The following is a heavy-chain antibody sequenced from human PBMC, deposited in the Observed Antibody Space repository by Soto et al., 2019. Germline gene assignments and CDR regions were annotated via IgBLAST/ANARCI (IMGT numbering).Heavy chain of an antibody. CDR3: ARVGLRGDSSRWTGSIPSFDP. J-gene: IGHJ5*02. D-gene: IGHD6-19*01. CDR1: GYSFSSGYY. CDR2: IYHSGST. V-gene: IGHV4-38-2*01. Sequence: PSETLSLTFAVSGYSFSSGYYWGWIRQPPGKGLEWIGSIYHSGSTYYNPSLKSRVTISVDTSKNQFSLKLSSVTAADTAAYYFARVGLRGDSSRWTGSIPSFDPWGQGXLVTVYS.